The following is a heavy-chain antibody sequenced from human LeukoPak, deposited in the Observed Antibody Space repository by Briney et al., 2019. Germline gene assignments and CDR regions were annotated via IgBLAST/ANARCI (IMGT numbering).Heavy chain of an antibody. J-gene: IGHJ3*01. CDR3: ARASDFWSGYPDAFDV. D-gene: IGHD3-3*01. Sequence: SETLSLTCTVSGGSISSYYWSWIRQPAGKGLEWIGRIYTSGGTNYNPSLKSRVTMSVDTSKNQFSLKLSSVTAADTAVYYCARASDFWSGYPDAFDVWGQGTMVTVSS. CDR1: GGSISSYY. V-gene: IGHV4-4*07. CDR2: IYTSGGT.